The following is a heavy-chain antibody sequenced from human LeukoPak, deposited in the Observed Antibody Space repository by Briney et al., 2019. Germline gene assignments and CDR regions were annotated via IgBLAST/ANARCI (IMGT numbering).Heavy chain of an antibody. J-gene: IGHJ3*01. Sequence: KPSETLSLTCTVSGGSISSYYWSWIRQPPGKGLEWIGYIYYTGSTNYNPSLKSRVTILVDTSKNRFSLKLNSVTAADTAVYYCARHSNIEELDVWGQGTMVTVSS. CDR2: IYYTGST. V-gene: IGHV4-59*08. D-gene: IGHD2/OR15-2a*01. CDR1: GGSISSYY. CDR3: ARHSNIEELDV.